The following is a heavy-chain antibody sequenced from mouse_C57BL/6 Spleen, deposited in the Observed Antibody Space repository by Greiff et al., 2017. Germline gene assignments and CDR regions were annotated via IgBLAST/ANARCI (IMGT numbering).Heavy chain of an antibody. V-gene: IGHV14-4*01. D-gene: IGHD2-12*01. CDR2: IDPENGDT. Sequence: EVTLVESGAELVRPGASVKLSCTASGFNIKDDYMHWVKQRPEQGLEWIGWIDPENGDTEYASKFQGKATITADTSSNTAYLQLSSLTSEDTAVYYCTSYYMFAYWGQGTLVTVSA. CDR3: TSYYMFAY. J-gene: IGHJ3*01. CDR1: GFNIKDDY.